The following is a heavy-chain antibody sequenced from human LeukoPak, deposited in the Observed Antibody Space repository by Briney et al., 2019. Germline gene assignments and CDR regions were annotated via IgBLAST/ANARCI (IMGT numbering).Heavy chain of an antibody. D-gene: IGHD5-18*01. CDR2: IYYSGDT. CDR3: ARDKQPGDY. V-gene: IGHV4-59*01. CDR1: GDSLSPYY. J-gene: IGHJ4*02. Sequence: SETLSLTCTVSGDSLSPYYWGWIWQPPGKGLEWICYIYYSGDTTYNPSLKSRVTISVDTSKNQFSLKLSSVTAADTAVYYCARDKQPGDYWGQGALVTVSS.